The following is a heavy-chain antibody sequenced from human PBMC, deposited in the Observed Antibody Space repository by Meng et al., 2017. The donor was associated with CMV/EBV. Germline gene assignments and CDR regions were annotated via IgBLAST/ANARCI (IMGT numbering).Heavy chain of an antibody. CDR2: INHSGST. CDR1: GGSVSGYY. D-gene: IGHD2-2*01. CDR3: ARGRQRKFDP. Sequence: SPTCAVYGGSVSGYYWSWIRQPPGKGLEWIGEINHSGSTNYNPSLKSRVTISVGTSKNQFSLKLSSVTAADTAVYYCARGRQRKFDPWGQGTLVTVSS. V-gene: IGHV4-34*01. J-gene: IGHJ5*02.